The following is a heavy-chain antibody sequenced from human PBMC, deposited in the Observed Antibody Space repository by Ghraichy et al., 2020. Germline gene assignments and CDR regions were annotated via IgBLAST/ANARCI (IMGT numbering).Heavy chain of an antibody. CDR1: GGSISSYY. CDR3: ARDPTDSGYELFDY. V-gene: IGHV4-4*07. J-gene: IGHJ4*02. D-gene: IGHD5-12*01. CDR2: IYTSGST. Sequence: SQTLSLTCTVSGGSISSYYWSWIRQPAGKGLEWIGRIYTSGSTNYNPSLKSRVTMSVDTSKNQFSLKLSSVTAADTAVYYCARDPTDSGYELFDYWGQGTLVTVSS.